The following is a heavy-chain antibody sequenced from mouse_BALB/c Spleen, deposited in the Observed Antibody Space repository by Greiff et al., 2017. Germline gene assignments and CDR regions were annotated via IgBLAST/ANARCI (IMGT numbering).Heavy chain of an antibody. V-gene: IGHV3-6*02. D-gene: IGHD1-1*01. CDR2: ISYDGSN. CDR3: ARDRYYGSSAY. J-gene: IGHJ3*01. CDR1: GYSITSGYY. Sequence: EVQLQQSGPGLVKPSQSLSLTCSVTGYSITSGYYWNWIRQFPGNKLEWMGYISYDGSNNYNPSLKNRISITRDTSKNQFFLKLNSVTTEDTATYYCARDRYYGSSAYWGQGTLVTVSA.